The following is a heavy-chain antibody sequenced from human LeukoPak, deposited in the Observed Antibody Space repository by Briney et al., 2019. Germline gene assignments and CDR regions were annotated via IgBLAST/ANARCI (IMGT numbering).Heavy chain of an antibody. CDR3: ARDGGSGAYPY. D-gene: IGHD2-15*01. J-gene: IGHJ4*02. Sequence: SVKVSCKASGGTFSSYAISWVRQAPGQGLEWMGRIIPIFGTANYAQKFQGRVTITTDESTSTAYMELSSLRSEDTAGYYCARDGGSGAYPYWGQGTLVTASS. CDR2: IIPIFGTA. CDR1: GGTFSSYA. V-gene: IGHV1-69*05.